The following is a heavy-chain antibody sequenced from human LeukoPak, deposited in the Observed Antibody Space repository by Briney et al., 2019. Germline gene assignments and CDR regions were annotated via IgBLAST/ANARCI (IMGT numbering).Heavy chain of an antibody. CDR1: GFTFSSYA. CDR2: ISGSGGST. Sequence: GGSLRLSCAASGFTFSSYAMSWVRQAPGKGLEWFSAISGSGGSTYYADSVKGRFTISRDNSKNTLYLQMNSLRAEDTAVYYCARYVATTHYFDYWGQGTLVTVSS. D-gene: IGHD5-12*01. J-gene: IGHJ4*02. V-gene: IGHV3-23*01. CDR3: ARYVATTHYFDY.